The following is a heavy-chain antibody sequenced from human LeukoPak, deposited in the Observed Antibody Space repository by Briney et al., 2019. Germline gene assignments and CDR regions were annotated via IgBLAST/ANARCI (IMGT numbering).Heavy chain of an antibody. Sequence: SGPTLVKPTQTLTLTCTFSGFSLTTSGVGVGWIRQPPGKALEWLALIYWNDDKRYSPSLKSRLTISKDTSKNQVVLTMTNMDPVDTATYYCARSYSDYDYFNNWFDPWGQGTLVTVSS. CDR1: GFSLTTSGVG. D-gene: IGHD5-12*01. V-gene: IGHV2-5*01. J-gene: IGHJ5*02. CDR3: ARSYSDYDYFNNWFDP. CDR2: IYWNDDK.